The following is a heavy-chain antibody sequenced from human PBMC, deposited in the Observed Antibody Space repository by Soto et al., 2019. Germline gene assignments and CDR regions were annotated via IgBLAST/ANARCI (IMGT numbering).Heavy chain of an antibody. CDR2: IYTSGST. V-gene: IGHV4-4*07. CDR1: GGSISSYY. CDR3: ARVYYDILTGYPPSSGFDY. Sequence: SETLSLTCTVSGGSISSYYWSWIRQPAGKGLEWIGRIYTSGSTNYNPSLKSRVTMSVDTSKNQFSLKLSSVTAAGTAVYYCARVYYDILTGYPPSSGFDYWGQGTLVTVSS. J-gene: IGHJ4*02. D-gene: IGHD3-9*01.